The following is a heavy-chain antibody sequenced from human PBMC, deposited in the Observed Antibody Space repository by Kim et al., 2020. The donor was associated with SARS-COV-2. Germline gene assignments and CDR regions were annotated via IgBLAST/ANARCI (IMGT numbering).Heavy chain of an antibody. Sequence: GGSLRLSCAASGFTFSTHPMLWVRQAPGKGLEWVAVISDDGSAKYYADSVKGRFTISRDNSKNTLYLQMNTLRADDTTVYYCARASLVGPTYWFDPWGQGTLVTVSS. CDR2: ISDDGSAK. CDR3: ARASLVGPTYWFDP. V-gene: IGHV3-30*04. CDR1: GFTFSTHP. D-gene: IGHD1-26*01. J-gene: IGHJ5*02.